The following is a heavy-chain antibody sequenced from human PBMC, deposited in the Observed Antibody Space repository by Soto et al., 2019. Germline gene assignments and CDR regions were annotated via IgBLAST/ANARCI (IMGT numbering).Heavy chain of an antibody. D-gene: IGHD1-26*01. V-gene: IGHV3-30*18. CDR3: AKEGGLSGSYYISSSYYFDY. J-gene: IGHJ4*02. CDR1: GFTFSSYG. CDR2: ISYDGSNT. Sequence: QVQLVESGGGVVQPGRSLRLSCVASGFTFSSYGMHWVRQAPGKGLEWVAIISYDGSNTYYADSVKGRFTISRDNFKNTMYLQMTSLRAEDTSVYYCAKEGGLSGSYYISSSYYFDYWGQGTLVNVSS.